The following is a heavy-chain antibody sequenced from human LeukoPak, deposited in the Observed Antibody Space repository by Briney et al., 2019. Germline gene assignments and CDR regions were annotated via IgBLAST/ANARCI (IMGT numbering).Heavy chain of an antibody. Sequence: GGSLRLPCAASGFTFSRYWMHWLRHAPGKGLVWVSRISTDGSSTSYADSVKGRFTISRDNGKNTLYLQMNSLRAEDTAVYYCASYLTSIPSGMDVWGQGTTVTVSS. CDR2: ISTDGSST. CDR3: ASYLTSIPSGMDV. D-gene: IGHD2/OR15-2a*01. CDR1: GFTFSRYW. V-gene: IGHV3-74*01. J-gene: IGHJ6*02.